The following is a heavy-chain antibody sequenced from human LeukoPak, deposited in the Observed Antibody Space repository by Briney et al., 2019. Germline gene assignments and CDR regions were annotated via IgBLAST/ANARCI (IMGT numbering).Heavy chain of an antibody. D-gene: IGHD2-2*01. CDR1: GFAFSSYS. Sequence: KPGGSLRLSCAASGFAFSSYSMNWVRQAPGKGLEWVSSISSSSSYIYYADSVKGRFTISRDNAKNSLYLQVNSLRAEDTAVYYCARDASQYGSYDYYMDVWGKGTTVTISS. CDR2: ISSSSSYI. CDR3: ARDASQYGSYDYYMDV. J-gene: IGHJ6*03. V-gene: IGHV3-21*01.